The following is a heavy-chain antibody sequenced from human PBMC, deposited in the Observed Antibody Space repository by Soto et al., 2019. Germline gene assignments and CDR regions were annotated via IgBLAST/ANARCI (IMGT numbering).Heavy chain of an antibody. CDR3: ARPVEMATISRSYLFY. CDR2: IIPLFGTA. V-gene: IGHV1-69*01. J-gene: IGHJ4*02. D-gene: IGHD5-12*01. Sequence: QVQLVQSGAEVKKPGSSVKVSCKASGGTFSNYAINWVRQAPGQGLEWMGGIIPLFGTANYAQKFQGRVTMTADESTSTDYLDLSSLRSEDTAVYYCARPVEMATISRSYLFYWGQGTLVTVSS. CDR1: GGTFSNYA.